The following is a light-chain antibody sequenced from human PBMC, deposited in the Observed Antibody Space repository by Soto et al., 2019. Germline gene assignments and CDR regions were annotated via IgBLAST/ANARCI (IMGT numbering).Light chain of an antibody. V-gene: IGKV3-15*01. J-gene: IGKJ1*01. CDR3: QQYYITPRT. Sequence: EMVMTQSPATLSVSPGERATLSCRASQSVSSNLAWYQQKPGQAPRLLIYGASTRATGIPARFSGSGSGTEFTLTISSLQAEDVAVYYCQQYYITPRTFGHGTKVDIK. CDR1: QSVSSN. CDR2: GAS.